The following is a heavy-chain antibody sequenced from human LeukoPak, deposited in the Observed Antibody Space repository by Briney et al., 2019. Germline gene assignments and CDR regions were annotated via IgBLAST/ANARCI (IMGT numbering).Heavy chain of an antibody. CDR2: IYSGGTT. CDR3: ARGYSSGWLHFDY. Sequence: GGSLRLSCAASGFTVSSNYMSWVRQAPGKGLEWVSVIYSGGTTYYADSVKGRFTISRDNSKNTLYLQMNSLRAEDTAVYYCARGYSSGWLHFDYWGQGTLVTVSS. CDR1: GFTVSSNY. J-gene: IGHJ4*02. V-gene: IGHV3-66*01. D-gene: IGHD6-19*01.